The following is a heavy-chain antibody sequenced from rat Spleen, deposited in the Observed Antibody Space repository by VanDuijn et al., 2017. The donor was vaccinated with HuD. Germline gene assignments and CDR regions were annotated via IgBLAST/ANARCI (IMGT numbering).Heavy chain of an antibody. CDR3: ARQRYNSGYGVMDA. D-gene: IGHD4-3*01. CDR1: GFTFSNYG. Sequence: EVQLVESGGGLVQPGRSLKLSCAASGFTFSNYGMHWCRQAPTKGLEWVASISPSGASTYYRDSVKGRFTISRDNAKSTLYLQMDGLRSEDTATYYCARQRYNSGYGVMDAWGQGASVTVSS. CDR2: ISPSGAST. J-gene: IGHJ4*01. V-gene: IGHV5-19*01.